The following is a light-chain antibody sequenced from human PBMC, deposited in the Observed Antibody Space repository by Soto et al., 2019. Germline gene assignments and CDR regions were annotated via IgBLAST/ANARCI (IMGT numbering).Light chain of an antibody. CDR3: QHFGTPPWT. V-gene: IGKV3-20*01. Sequence: DIVLTQSPGTLSVSPGERATLSCRASQSFSSNSLAWYQQKPGQAPRLLIYGTSNRATGVPDRFSGSGSGTDFTLTISRLEPEDFAMYYCQHFGTPPWTFGQGTKVEIK. CDR1: QSFSSNS. J-gene: IGKJ1*01. CDR2: GTS.